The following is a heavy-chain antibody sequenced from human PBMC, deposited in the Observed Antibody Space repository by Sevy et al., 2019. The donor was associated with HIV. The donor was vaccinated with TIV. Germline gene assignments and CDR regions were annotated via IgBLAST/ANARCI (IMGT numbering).Heavy chain of an antibody. CDR1: GFTVSSNY. V-gene: IGHV3-53*01. D-gene: IGHD1-1*01. Sequence: GGSLRLSCAASGFTVSSNYMIWVRQAPGKGLEWVSVIYSGGSTYYADSVKGRFTISRDNSKNTLYLQMNSLRAEDTAVYYCARVEGLMGYFDYWGQGTLVTVSS. CDR3: ARVEGLMGYFDY. J-gene: IGHJ4*02. CDR2: IYSGGST.